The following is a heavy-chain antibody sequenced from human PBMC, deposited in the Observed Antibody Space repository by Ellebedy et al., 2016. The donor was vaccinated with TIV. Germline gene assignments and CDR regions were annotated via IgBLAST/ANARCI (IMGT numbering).Heavy chain of an antibody. CDR3: ARDRSSSPPPYYSHGMDV. CDR1: GGTFSSYA. D-gene: IGHD6-13*01. CDR2: IIPMFGTP. Sequence: AASVKVSCKASGGTFSSYAVSWVRQAPGQGLEWMGGIIPMFGTPNYAQKFQDRVTITADEATSTAYMELTSLRSADTAVYYCARDRSSSPPPYYSHGMDVWGQGTTVTVSS. V-gene: IGHV1-69*13. J-gene: IGHJ6*02.